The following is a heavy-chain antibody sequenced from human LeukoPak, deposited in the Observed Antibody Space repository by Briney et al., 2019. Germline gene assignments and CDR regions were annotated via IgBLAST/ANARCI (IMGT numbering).Heavy chain of an antibody. V-gene: IGHV4-59*01. J-gene: IGHJ6*02. CDR3: ARDREYSSSWYSGYYYYYGMDV. CDR1: GGSISSYY. CDR2: IYYSGST. D-gene: IGHD6-13*01. Sequence: TSETLSLTCTVSGGSISSYYWSWIRQPPGKGLEWIGYIYYSGSTNYNPSLKSRVTISVDTSKNQFSLKLSSVTAADTAVYYCARDREYSSSWYSGYYYYYGMDVWGQGTTVTVSS.